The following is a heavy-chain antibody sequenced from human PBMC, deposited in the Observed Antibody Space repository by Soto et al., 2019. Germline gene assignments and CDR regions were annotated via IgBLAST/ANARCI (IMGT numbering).Heavy chain of an antibody. V-gene: IGHV3-23*01. CDR1: GFTFSSYA. J-gene: IGHJ4*02. CDR2: ISGSGDVI. CDR3: AKAIRFLDMALDN. Sequence: EVHLLESGGNLVQPGGSLRLSCAASGFTFSSYAMSWVRQAPGKGPEWVSSISGSGDVIPYADSVKGRFTISRDNSKNTLWLQMNSLRAEDTAVYYCAKAIRFLDMALDNWGQGALVTVSS. D-gene: IGHD3-9*01.